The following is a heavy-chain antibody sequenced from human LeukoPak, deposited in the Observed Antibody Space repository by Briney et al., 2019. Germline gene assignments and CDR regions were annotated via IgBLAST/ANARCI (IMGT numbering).Heavy chain of an antibody. V-gene: IGHV3-48*04. CDR3: ARGRASSWHLIDY. D-gene: IGHD6-13*01. Sequence: GGSLRLSCAASGFTFSSYSMNWVRQAPGKGLEWVSYISSSGSAIYYADSVKGRFTISRDNAKTSLYLQMNSLRAEDTAVYSCARGRASSWHLIDYWGQGTLVTVSS. CDR2: ISSSGSAI. J-gene: IGHJ4*02. CDR1: GFTFSSYS.